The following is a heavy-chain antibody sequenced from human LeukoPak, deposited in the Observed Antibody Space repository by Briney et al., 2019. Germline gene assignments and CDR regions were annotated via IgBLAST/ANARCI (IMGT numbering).Heavy chain of an antibody. J-gene: IGHJ5*02. CDR2: IIPIFGTA. CDR1: GGTFSSHA. Sequence: GSSVKVSCKASGGTFSSHAISWVRQAPGQGLEWMGGIIPIFGTADYEQNFQGRVTITVDESTSTAYMELSSLRSEDTAVYYCARIVPAAINGFDPWGQGTLVTVSS. CDR3: ARIVPAAINGFDP. V-gene: IGHV1-69*01. D-gene: IGHD2-2*01.